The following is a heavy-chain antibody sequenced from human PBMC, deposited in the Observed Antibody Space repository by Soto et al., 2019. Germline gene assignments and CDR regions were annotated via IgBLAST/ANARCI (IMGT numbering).Heavy chain of an antibody. CDR2: IYWDANK. V-gene: IGHV2-5*02. CDR1: EFSLSTSGVA. CDR3: ARGVSFDY. D-gene: IGHD3-10*01. J-gene: IGHJ4*02. Sequence: QITLKESGPTLLKPTETLTLTCTFSEFSLSTSGVAVGWIRQPPGKALEWLALIYWDANKRYSPSLKIRLTITNDTSKAPVVLTMANMDTGATATYCCARGVSFDYWGQGTLVPVSS.